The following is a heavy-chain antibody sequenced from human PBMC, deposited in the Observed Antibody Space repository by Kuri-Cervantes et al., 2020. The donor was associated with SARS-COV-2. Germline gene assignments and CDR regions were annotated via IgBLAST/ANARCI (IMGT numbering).Heavy chain of an antibody. Sequence: LSLTCAASGFNFSSYWMSWVRQAPGKGLEWVANIKQDGSEKYYVDSVKGRFSMSRDNAKNSLYLQMSSLRAEDTAVYYCARGHDSSGYHIWGQGTMVTVSS. CDR2: IKQDGSEK. V-gene: IGHV3-7*01. CDR3: ARGHDSSGYHI. J-gene: IGHJ3*02. CDR1: GFNFSSYW. D-gene: IGHD3-22*01.